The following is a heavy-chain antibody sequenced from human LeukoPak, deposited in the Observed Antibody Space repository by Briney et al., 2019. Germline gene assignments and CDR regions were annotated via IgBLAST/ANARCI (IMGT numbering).Heavy chain of an antibody. V-gene: IGHV3-30-3*01. CDR2: ISYDGSNK. CDR1: GFTFSSYA. J-gene: IGHJ4*02. D-gene: IGHD2-21*02. Sequence: GGSLRLSCAASGFTFSSYAMHWVRQAPGKGLEWVAVISYDGSNKYYADSVKGRFTISRDNSKNTLYLQMNSLRAEDTAVYYCTTDVVVTARDYWGQGTLVTVSS. CDR3: TTDVVVTARDY.